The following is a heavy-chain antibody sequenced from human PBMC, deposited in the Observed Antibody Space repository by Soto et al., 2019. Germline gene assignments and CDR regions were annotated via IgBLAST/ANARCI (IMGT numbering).Heavy chain of an antibody. Sequence: GASVKVACKASGDKFTYYAIHSVRQAPGQGLEWMGWINVGNGNTGYSRKFQGRFTNARDMSASTAYIEVTSLTSEDTAIYYCAREGAHYPPLDHWGQGTLVTVSS. J-gene: IGHJ4*02. CDR1: GDKFTYYA. D-gene: IGHD3-10*01. CDR3: AREGAHYPPLDH. CDR2: INVGNGNT. V-gene: IGHV1-3*01.